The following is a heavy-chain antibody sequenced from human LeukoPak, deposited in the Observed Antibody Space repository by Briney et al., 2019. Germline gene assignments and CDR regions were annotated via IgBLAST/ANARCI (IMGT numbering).Heavy chain of an antibody. CDR1: GFAFSSYG. D-gene: IGHD6-13*01. Sequence: PGRSLRLSCAASGFAFSSYGMHWVRQAPGKGLEWVAVISYDGSNKYNADSVKGRFTISRDNSKNTLYLQMNSLRAEDTAVYHSAKVRYSSSHYYGMDVWGQGTTVTVSS. V-gene: IGHV3-30*18. J-gene: IGHJ6*02. CDR3: AKVRYSSSHYYGMDV. CDR2: ISYDGSNK.